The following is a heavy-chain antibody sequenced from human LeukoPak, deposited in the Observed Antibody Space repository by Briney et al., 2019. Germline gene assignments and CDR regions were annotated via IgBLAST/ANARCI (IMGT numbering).Heavy chain of an antibody. CDR1: GFTFSSYG. V-gene: IGHV3-30*02. Sequence: GGSLRLSCAASGFTFSSYGMHYGIHWVRQAPGKGLGWVAFIRFDGSDEFYTDSVKGRFTVSRDNSKNTLYLQMNSLRIEDTAVFYCATDTIILPAAQRLQAFDIWGQGTMVTVSS. CDR2: IRFDGSDE. CDR3: ATDTIILPAAQRLQAFDI. J-gene: IGHJ3*02. D-gene: IGHD2-2*01.